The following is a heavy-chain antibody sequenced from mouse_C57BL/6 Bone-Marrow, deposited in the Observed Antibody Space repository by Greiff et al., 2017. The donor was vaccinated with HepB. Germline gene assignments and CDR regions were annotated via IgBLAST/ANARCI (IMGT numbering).Heavy chain of an antibody. J-gene: IGHJ3*01. V-gene: IGHV1-69*01. Sequence: QVQLKQPGAELVMPGASVKLSCKASGYTFTSYWMHWVKQRPGQGLEWIGEIDPSDSYTNYNQKFKGKSTLTVDKSSSTAYMQLSSLTSEDSAVYYCARKGDGLGRPWLAYWGQGTLVTVSA. D-gene: IGHD4-1*01. CDR1: GYTFTSYW. CDR3: ARKGDGLGRPWLAY. CDR2: IDPSDSYT.